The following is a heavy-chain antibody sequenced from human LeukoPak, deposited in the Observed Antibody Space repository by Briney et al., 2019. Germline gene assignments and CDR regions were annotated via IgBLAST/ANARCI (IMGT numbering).Heavy chain of an antibody. V-gene: IGHV1-46*01. D-gene: IGHD2-8*02. CDR1: GYTFTSYY. CDR3: ARDLGLLAGGYYFDY. J-gene: IGHJ4*02. CDR2: INPSGGST. Sequence: GASVKVSCKASGYTFTSYYMHWVRQAPGQGLEWMGIINPSGGSTSYAQKFQGRVTMTRDTSTSTVYMGLSSLRSEDTAVYYCARDLGLLAGGYYFDYWGQGTLVTVSS.